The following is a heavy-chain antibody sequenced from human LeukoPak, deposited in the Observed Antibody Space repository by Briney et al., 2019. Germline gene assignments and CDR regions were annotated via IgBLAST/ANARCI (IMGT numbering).Heavy chain of an antibody. J-gene: IGHJ3*02. V-gene: IGHV3-21*01. Sequence: PAVSLRFSCAASGFTFKSYAMNWVRQSPGKGLEWVSSISGDSTDIYYSDSLMGRSTISSDNSKNTLYLQMNSLRADDTAVYYCARDKWISRTLDAFDIWGQGTMVTVSS. CDR1: GFTFKSYA. CDR3: ARDKWISRTLDAFDI. CDR2: ISGDSTDI. D-gene: IGHD5-12*01.